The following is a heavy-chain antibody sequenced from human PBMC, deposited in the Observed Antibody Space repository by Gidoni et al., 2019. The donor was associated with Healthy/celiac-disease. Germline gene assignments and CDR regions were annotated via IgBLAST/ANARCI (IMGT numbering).Heavy chain of an antibody. D-gene: IGHD1-26*01. J-gene: IGHJ3*02. CDR3: ARKYSGSPGAFDI. CDR1: GVTSSSYS. Sequence: EVQLVESGGGLVQPGGALRLSFASLGVTSSSYSRNWVRQAPGTGVGWVSYISSESSTIYYADSVKGRFTISRDNAKNSLFLQMNSLRDEDTAVYYCARKYSGSPGAFDIWGQGTMVTVSS. CDR2: ISSESSTI. V-gene: IGHV3-48*02.